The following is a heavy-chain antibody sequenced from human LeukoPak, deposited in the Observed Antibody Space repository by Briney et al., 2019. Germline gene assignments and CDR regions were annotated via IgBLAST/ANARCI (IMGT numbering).Heavy chain of an antibody. V-gene: IGHV4-34*01. Sequence: PSETLSLTCAVYGGSFSGYYWSWIRQPPGKGLEWIGEINHSGSTNYNPSLKSRVTISVDTSKNQFSLKLSSVTAADTAVYYCARGFSGATWRTRTIYYFDYWGQGTLVTVSS. J-gene: IGHJ4*02. CDR2: INHSGST. D-gene: IGHD2-8*01. CDR3: ARGFSGATWRTRTIYYFDY. CDR1: GGSFSGYY.